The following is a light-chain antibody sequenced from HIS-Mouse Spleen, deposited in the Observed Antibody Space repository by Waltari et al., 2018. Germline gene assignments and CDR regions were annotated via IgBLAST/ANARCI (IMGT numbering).Light chain of an antibody. V-gene: IGLV6-57*04. CDR1: SGSIASNY. Sequence: NFMLTQPHSVSESPGKTVTISCTRSSGSIASNYVQWYQQSPGSAPTTVIYEDNQRPSGVPDRFSGSIDSSSNSASLTISGLKTEDEADYYCQSYDSSNLVFGGGTKLTVL. CDR2: EDN. J-gene: IGLJ3*02. CDR3: QSYDSSNLV.